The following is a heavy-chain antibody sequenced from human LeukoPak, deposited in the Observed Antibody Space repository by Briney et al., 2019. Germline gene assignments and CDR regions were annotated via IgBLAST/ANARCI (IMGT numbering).Heavy chain of an antibody. D-gene: IGHD6-19*01. CDR1: GFTVSGNY. Sequence: GGSLGLSCAASGFTVSGNYMSWVRQAPGKGLEWVSVIYSGGDTYSADSVKGRFTISRDNSKNTLYLQMNSLRAEDTAVYYCTKRHYSSGFYGMDVWGQGTTVTVSS. V-gene: IGHV3-53*01. CDR2: IYSGGDT. CDR3: TKRHYSSGFYGMDV. J-gene: IGHJ6*02.